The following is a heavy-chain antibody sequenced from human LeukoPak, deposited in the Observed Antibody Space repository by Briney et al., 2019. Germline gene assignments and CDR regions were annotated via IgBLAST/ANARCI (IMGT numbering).Heavy chain of an antibody. CDR2: IRYDGSNK. CDR1: GFTFSSYG. J-gene: IGHJ4*02. D-gene: IGHD3-10*01. Sequence: PGGSLRLSCAASGFTFSSYGMHWVRQAPGKGLEWVAFIRYDGSNKYYADSVKGRFTISRDNSRNTLYLQMNSLRAEDTAVYYCAKDMAPGTIVMGFDYWGQGTLVTVSS. CDR3: AKDMAPGTIVMGFDY. V-gene: IGHV3-30*02.